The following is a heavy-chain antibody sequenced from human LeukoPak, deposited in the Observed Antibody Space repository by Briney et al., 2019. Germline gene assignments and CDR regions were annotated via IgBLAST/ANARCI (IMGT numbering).Heavy chain of an antibody. Sequence: SETLSLTCAVYGGSFSYYYWIWIRQPPGKGLEWIGEINHSGSTNYNPSLKSRVTISVDTSKNQFSLKLSSVTAADTAVYYCARRTPRSRGVITFDYWGQGTLVTVSS. D-gene: IGHD3-22*01. J-gene: IGHJ4*02. CDR1: GGSFSYYY. V-gene: IGHV4-34*01. CDR3: ARRTPRSRGVITFDY. CDR2: INHSGST.